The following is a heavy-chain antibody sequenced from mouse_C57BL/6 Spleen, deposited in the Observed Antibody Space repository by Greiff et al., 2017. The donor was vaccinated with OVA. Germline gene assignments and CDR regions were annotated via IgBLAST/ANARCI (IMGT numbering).Heavy chain of an antibody. CDR3: ARRGLSLFDY. Sequence: EVKLQESGGDLVKPGGSLKLSCAASGFTFSSYGMSWVRQTPDKRLEWVATISSGGSYTYYPDSVKGRFTISRDNAKNTLYLQMSSLKSEDTAMYYCARRGLSLFDYWGQGTTLTVSS. CDR1: GFTFSSYG. CDR2: ISSGGSYT. D-gene: IGHD3-3*01. V-gene: IGHV5-6*02. J-gene: IGHJ2*01.